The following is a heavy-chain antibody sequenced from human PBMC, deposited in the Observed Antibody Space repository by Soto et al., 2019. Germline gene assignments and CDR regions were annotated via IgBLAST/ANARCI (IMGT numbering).Heavy chain of an antibody. Sequence: QVQLVQSGAEVKEPGASVRISCKTSGYPFTTYYIHWVRQAPGQGLEWMGMINPTGGYPDYSHEFQGRLTMTLDTSASTVYMELSRLRSDDTAVYYCFRGGYDDYGKEGRYWGQGTLVTVSS. CDR3: FRGGYDDYGKEGRY. V-gene: IGHV1-46*01. CDR2: INPTGGYP. D-gene: IGHD5-12*01. J-gene: IGHJ4*02. CDR1: GYPFTTYY.